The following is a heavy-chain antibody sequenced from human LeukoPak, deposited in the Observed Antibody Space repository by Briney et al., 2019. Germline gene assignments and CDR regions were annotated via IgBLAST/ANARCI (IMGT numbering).Heavy chain of an antibody. CDR2: IYWNDDK. CDR1: GFSLSTSGVG. V-gene: IGHV2-5*01. CDR3: ARLYCSSTSCYRPYNWFDP. Sequence: SGPTLVNPTQTLTLTRTFSGFSLSTSGVGVGWIRQPPGKALEWLALIYWNDDKRYSPSLKSRLTITKDTSKNQVVLTMTNMDPVDTATYYCARLYCSSTSCYRPYNWFDPWGQGTLVTVSS. D-gene: IGHD2-2*01. J-gene: IGHJ5*02.